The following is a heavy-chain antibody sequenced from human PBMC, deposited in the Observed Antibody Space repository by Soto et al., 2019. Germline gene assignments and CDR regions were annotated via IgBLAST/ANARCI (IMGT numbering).Heavy chain of an antibody. CDR1: GGTFSRYS. CDR2: IVPIFGTR. V-gene: IGHV1-69*01. J-gene: IGHJ6*02. CDR3: ARPYEGGYSSNHHYYYALDV. D-gene: IGHD3-22*01. Sequence: QVQLVQSGAEVKKPGSSAKVSCKISGGTFSRYSISWVRQAPGQGLEWMGGIVPIFGTRNYAQKFQDRVTITTDESATTAHMELSILRSEDTAVYYCARPYEGGYSSNHHYYYALDVWGQGTAVTVSS.